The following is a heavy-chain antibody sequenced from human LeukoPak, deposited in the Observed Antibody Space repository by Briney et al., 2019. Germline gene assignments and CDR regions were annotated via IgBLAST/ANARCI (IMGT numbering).Heavy chain of an antibody. J-gene: IGHJ4*02. CDR3: ARDRVHHYDSSGYYYEVPQYYSDY. CDR2: TSGST. CDR1: GGSIRTFY. D-gene: IGHD3-22*01. Sequence: SETLSLTCTVSGGSIRTFYWSWIRQPAGKGLEWIGHTSGSTRYNPSLKSRVTMSVDTSKNQFSLNLSSVTAADTAVYYCARDRVHHYDSSGYYYEVPQYYSDYWAREPWSPSPQ. V-gene: IGHV4-4*07.